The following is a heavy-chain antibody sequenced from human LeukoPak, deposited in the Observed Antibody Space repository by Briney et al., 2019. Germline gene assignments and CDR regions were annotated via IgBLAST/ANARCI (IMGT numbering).Heavy chain of an antibody. D-gene: IGHD2-2*01. CDR1: GFTFSSYP. CDR3: ARDLFVVVPAAMTGAHYYYYGMDV. Sequence: PGGSLRLSCKASGFTFSSYPMTWVRQAPGKGLEWVSSISGSGSSTYYADSVKGRFTISRDNSKNTLYLQMNSLRAEDTAVYYCARDLFVVVPAAMTGAHYYYYGMDVWGQGTTVTVSS. CDR2: ISGSGSST. V-gene: IGHV3-23*01. J-gene: IGHJ6*02.